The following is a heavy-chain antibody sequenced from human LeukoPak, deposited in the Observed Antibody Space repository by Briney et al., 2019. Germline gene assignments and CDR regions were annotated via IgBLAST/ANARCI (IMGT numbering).Heavy chain of an antibody. Sequence: GGSLRLSCAASGFTFDDYAMHWVRQAPGKGLEWVSGISWNSGSIGYADSVKGRFTISRDNSKNTLYLQMNSLRAEDTAVYYCAKDLPVRSYCSSTSCYVYYWGQGTLVTVSS. CDR3: AKDLPVRSYCSSTSCYVYY. CDR1: GFTFDDYA. CDR2: ISWNSGSI. V-gene: IGHV3-9*01. D-gene: IGHD2-2*01. J-gene: IGHJ4*02.